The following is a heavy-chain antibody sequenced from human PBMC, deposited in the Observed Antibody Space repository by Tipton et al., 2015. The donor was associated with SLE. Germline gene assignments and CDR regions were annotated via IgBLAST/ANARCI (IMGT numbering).Heavy chain of an antibody. J-gene: IGHJ4*02. CDR2: YLCGTT. D-gene: IGHD2-21*01. V-gene: IGHV4-30-2*04. CDR3: GRAIGVHYFHV. Sequence: YLCGTTYYNPSLKTRVTISVDASKTQFSLRLTSVTAADTAVYYCGRAIGVHYFHVWGQGTPVTVSS.